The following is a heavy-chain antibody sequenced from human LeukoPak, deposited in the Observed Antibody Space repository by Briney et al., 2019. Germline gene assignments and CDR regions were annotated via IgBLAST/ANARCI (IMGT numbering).Heavy chain of an antibody. CDR2: INPDGTTT. CDR1: GFTFSTYW. J-gene: IGHJ6*02. CDR3: AGDYYYGMDV. V-gene: IGHV3-74*01. Sequence: GGSLRLSCAASGFTFSTYWMHWVRQAPGKGLEWVSRINPDGTTTTCADSVKGRFTISRDNAKNTLFLQMNSLRAEDTAVYYCAGDYYYGMDVWGQGTTIAVSS.